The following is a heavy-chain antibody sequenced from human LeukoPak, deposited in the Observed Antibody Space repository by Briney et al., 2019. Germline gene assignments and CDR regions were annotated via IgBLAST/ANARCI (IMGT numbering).Heavy chain of an antibody. CDR1: GFTFSSYT. CDR2: ISSSSSTI. J-gene: IGHJ5*02. V-gene: IGHV3-48*01. D-gene: IGHD2-21*02. Sequence: GGSLRLSCAASGFTFSSYTMSWVRQAPGKGLEWVSYISSSSSTIYYADSVKGRFTISRDNAKNSLYLQMNSLRAKDTAVYYCARGVCGGDCRGYIWFDPWGQGTLVTVSS. CDR3: ARGVCGGDCRGYIWFDP.